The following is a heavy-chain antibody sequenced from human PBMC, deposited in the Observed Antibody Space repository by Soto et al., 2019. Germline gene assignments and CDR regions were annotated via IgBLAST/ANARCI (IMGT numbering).Heavy chain of an antibody. J-gene: IGHJ6*02. V-gene: IGHV3-21*01. D-gene: IGHD3-10*01. CDR3: ARGSLGDSHPTPSYYGMDV. CDR2: ISSSSSYI. CDR1: GFTFSSYS. Sequence: PGGSLRLSCAASGFTFSSYSMNWVRQAPGKGLEWVSSISSSSSYIYYADSVKGRFTISRDNAKNSLYLQMNSLRAEDTAVYYCARGSLGDSHPTPSYYGMDVWGQGTTVTVSS.